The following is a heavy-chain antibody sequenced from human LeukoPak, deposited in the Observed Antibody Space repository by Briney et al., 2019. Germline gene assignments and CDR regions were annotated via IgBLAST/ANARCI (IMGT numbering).Heavy chain of an antibody. D-gene: IGHD3-22*01. Sequence: SVKVSCKASGGTFSSYAISWVRQAPGQGLEWMGGIIPIFGTANYAQKFQGRVTITADKSTSTAYMELSSLRSEDTAVYYCARAGHYDSSEGFDPWGQGTLVTVSS. CDR1: GGTFSSYA. V-gene: IGHV1-69*06. J-gene: IGHJ5*02. CDR2: IIPIFGTA. CDR3: ARAGHYDSSEGFDP.